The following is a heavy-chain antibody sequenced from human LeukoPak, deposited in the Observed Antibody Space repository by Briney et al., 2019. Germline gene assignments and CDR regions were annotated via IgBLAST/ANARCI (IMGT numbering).Heavy chain of an antibody. Sequence: GGSLRLSCAASGFTFSTYAMSWVRQAPGKGLEWVSSISGGGGSTFYSDSVKGRFTISRDNSKNTLYLQMDSLGAEDTAVYYCAKYLYSTTPYLDYWGQGTLVTVSS. D-gene: IGHD4-11*01. V-gene: IGHV3-23*01. CDR1: GFTFSTYA. J-gene: IGHJ4*02. CDR2: ISGGGGST. CDR3: AKYLYSTTPYLDY.